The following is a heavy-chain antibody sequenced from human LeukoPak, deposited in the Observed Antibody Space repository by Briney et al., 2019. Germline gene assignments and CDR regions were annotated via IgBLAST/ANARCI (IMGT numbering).Heavy chain of an antibody. D-gene: IGHD4-17*01. J-gene: IGHJ5*02. V-gene: IGHV4-61*02. Sequence: SQTLSLTCTVSGGSISSGSYYWSWIRQPAGKGLEWIGRIYTSGSTNYNPSLKSRVTIPVDTSKNQFSLKLSSVTAADTAVYYCARAEVDYGDYTVGWFDPWGQGTLVTVSS. CDR2: IYTSGST. CDR3: ARAEVDYGDYTVGWFDP. CDR1: GGSISSGSYY.